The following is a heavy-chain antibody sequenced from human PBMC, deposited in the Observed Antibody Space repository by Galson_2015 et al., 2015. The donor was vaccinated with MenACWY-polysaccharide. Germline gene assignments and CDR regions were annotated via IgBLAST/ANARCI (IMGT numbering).Heavy chain of an antibody. CDR1: VFSLSTRKLG. CDR3: ATSGCGGDSQSYNFDYRMDV. J-gene: IGHJ6*01. D-gene: IGHD2-21*02. V-gene: IGHV2-5*02. Sequence: PARVTPTQTLALTCTFSVFSLSTRKLGEGWIRQPPGKALEGVALIYWGVDKGYSPSLRSRVSMSKDTGKNQEVLTLSNVDPEDTGPYYCATSGCGGDSQSYNFDYRMDVWGRGTAVTVSS. CDR2: IYWGVDK.